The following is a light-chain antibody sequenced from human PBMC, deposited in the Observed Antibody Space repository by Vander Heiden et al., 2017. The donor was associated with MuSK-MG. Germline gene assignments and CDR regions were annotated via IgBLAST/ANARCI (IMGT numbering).Light chain of an antibody. CDR3: QQDNSWPRT. V-gene: IGKV3-15*01. Sequence: EIVMPQSPATLSVSPGERVTLSCRASQSVSSSLAWYQQKPGQAPRLLIYGASTRATGIPARFSGSGSGTEFTLTISSLQSEDFAVYYCQQDNSWPRTFGQGTQVEIK. CDR1: QSVSSS. J-gene: IGKJ1*01. CDR2: GAS.